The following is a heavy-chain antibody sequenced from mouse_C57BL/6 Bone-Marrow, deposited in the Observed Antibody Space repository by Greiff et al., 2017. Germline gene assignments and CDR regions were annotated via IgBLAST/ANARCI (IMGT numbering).Heavy chain of an antibody. J-gene: IGHJ3*01. Sequence: EVQLQQSGTVLARPGASVKMSCKTSGYTFTSYWMHWVKQRPGQGLEWIGAIYPGNSDTSYNQKFKGKAKLTAVTSASTAYMERSRLTNEDSAVYYCTRVSYDGYPFAYWGQGTLVTVSA. CDR1: GYTFTSYW. V-gene: IGHV1-5*01. D-gene: IGHD2-3*01. CDR2: IYPGNSDT. CDR3: TRVSYDGYPFAY.